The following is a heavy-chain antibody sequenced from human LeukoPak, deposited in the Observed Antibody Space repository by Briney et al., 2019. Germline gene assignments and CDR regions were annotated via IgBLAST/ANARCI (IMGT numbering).Heavy chain of an antibody. CDR3: ARPSSSWYYFNY. J-gene: IGHJ4*02. CDR1: GYSFMSYW. Sequence: GESLKISCKGSGYSFMSYWIGWVRQMPGEGLEWMGIIYPGDSDTRYSPSFQGQVTISADKSITTAYLQWSSLKASDTAIYYCARPSSSWYYFNYWGQGTLVTVSS. V-gene: IGHV5-51*01. CDR2: IYPGDSDT. D-gene: IGHD6-13*01.